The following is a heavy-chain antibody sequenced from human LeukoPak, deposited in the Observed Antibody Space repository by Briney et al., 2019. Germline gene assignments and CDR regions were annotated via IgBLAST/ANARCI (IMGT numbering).Heavy chain of an antibody. CDR2: IRGSGGST. V-gene: IGHV3-23*01. J-gene: IGHJ4*02. Sequence: GGSLRLSCAASGFTFSSYAMSCVRQAPGKGLEWVSAIRGSGGSTYYADSVKGRFTISRDNSKNTLYLQMNSLRAEDTAVYYCAKDSRYCSSTSCYDRFDYWGQGNLVTVSS. CDR1: GFTFSSYA. D-gene: IGHD2-2*01. CDR3: AKDSRYCSSTSCYDRFDY.